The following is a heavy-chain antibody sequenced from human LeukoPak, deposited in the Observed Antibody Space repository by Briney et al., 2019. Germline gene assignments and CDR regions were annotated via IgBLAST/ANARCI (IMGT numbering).Heavy chain of an antibody. CDR3: ARSPGPEPRLRGTSGWVHFDY. V-gene: IGHV4-34*01. CDR2: INHSGST. D-gene: IGHD6-19*01. Sequence: PSETLSLTCAVYGGSFSGYYWSWIRQPPGKGLEWIGEINHSGSTNYNPSLKSRVTISVDTSKNQFSLKLSSVTAADTAVYYCARSPGPEPRLRGTSGWVHFDYWGQGTLVTVSS. CDR1: GGSFSGYY. J-gene: IGHJ4*02.